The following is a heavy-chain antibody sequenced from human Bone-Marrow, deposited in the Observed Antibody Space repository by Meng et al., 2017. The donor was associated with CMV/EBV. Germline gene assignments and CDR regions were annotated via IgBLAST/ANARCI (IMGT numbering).Heavy chain of an antibody. CDR1: GFTFSSYG. CDR2: IRYDGSNK. D-gene: IGHD3-3*01. CDR3: TRLGPAPPYYDFWSDYRYYYYYGMDV. Sequence: GESVKISCAASGFTFSSYGMHWVRQAPGKGLEWVAFIRYDGSNKYYADSVKGRFTISRDNSKNTLYLQMNSLRAEDTAVYYCTRLGPAPPYYDFWSDYRYYYYYGMDVWGQGTTVTVSS. J-gene: IGHJ6*02. V-gene: IGHV3-30*02.